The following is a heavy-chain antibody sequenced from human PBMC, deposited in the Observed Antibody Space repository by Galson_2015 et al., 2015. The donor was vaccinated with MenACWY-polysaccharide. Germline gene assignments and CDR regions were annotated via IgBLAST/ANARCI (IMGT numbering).Heavy chain of an antibody. V-gene: IGHV3-7*01. CDR3: ARGGSWSEY. J-gene: IGHJ4*02. CDR1: GFSFSIYW. D-gene: IGHD6-13*01. Sequence: SLRLSCAASGFSFSIYWMSWVRRAPGKGLEFVANIKGDGSEKYYVDSVKGRFTISIDNTKNSMYLQMNSLRVEDTAVYYCARGGSWSEYWGQGTLVTVSS. CDR2: IKGDGSEK.